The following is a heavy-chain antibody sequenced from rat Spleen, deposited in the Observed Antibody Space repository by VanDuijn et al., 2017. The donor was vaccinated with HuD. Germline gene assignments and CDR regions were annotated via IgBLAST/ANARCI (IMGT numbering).Heavy chain of an antibody. J-gene: IGHJ3*01. CDR3: TTRPYYSSLNWFPY. D-gene: IGHD1-2*01. CDR2: ISTSGGST. V-gene: IGHV5-31*01. Sequence: EVQLVESGGGLVQPGRSLKLSCVASGFTFNNYWMSWIRQAPGKGLEWVASISTSGGSTYYRDSVKGRFTISRDNAKSTLYLQMDSLRSEDTATYYCTTRPYYSSLNWFPYWGQGTLVTVSS. CDR1: GFTFNNYW.